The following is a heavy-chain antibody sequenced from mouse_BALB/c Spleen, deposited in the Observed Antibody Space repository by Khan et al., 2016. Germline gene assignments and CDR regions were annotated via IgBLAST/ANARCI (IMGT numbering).Heavy chain of an antibody. Sequence: QIQLVRSGPVLKKPGETVKISCKTSGSTFTDYSRHWLKQAPGKGLKWMGWMSADTGEPTYADDFKGRFAFSLETSASTAYLQIHNLKNEDTATYFCASYYYEYFLDSWGQGTTLTVSS. CDR2: MSADTGEP. J-gene: IGHJ2*01. D-gene: IGHD1-1*02. CDR1: GSTFTDYS. V-gene: IGHV9-2-1*01. CDR3: ASYYYEYFLDS.